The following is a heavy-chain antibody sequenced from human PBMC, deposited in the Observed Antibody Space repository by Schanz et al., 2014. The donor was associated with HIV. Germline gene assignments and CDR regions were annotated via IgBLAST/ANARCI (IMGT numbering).Heavy chain of an antibody. CDR3: AKCPTMVRGTGMDV. V-gene: IGHV3-23*01. CDR1: GISLTNNA. D-gene: IGHD3-10*01. Sequence: EVQQVLESGGGLVQPGGSLRLSCAASGISLTNNAMTWFRQAPGKGLEWVSDIRAAGDTYYGDSVKGRFTVSKDISQNTVYLQMNSLRVEDTAVYYCAKCPTMVRGTGMDVWGQGTTVTVSS. J-gene: IGHJ6*02. CDR2: IRAAGDT.